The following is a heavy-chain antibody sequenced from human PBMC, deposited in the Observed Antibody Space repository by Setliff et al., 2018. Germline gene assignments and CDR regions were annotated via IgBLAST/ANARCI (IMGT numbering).Heavy chain of an antibody. D-gene: IGHD4-4*01. CDR3: ARAYSYYYYYMDV. CDR2: INHSGST. Sequence: SETLSLTCAVYGGSFSGYYWSWIRQPPGKGLEWIGEINHSGSTNYNPSLKSRVTISVDTSKNQFSLKLSSVTAADTAGYYCARAYSYYYYYMDVWGKGTTVTVSS. V-gene: IGHV4-34*01. CDR1: GGSFSGYY. J-gene: IGHJ6*03.